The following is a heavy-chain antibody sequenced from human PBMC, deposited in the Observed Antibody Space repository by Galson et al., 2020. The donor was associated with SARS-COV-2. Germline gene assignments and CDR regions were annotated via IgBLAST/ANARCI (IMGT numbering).Heavy chain of an antibody. CDR1: GFTFSSYA. CDR3: AKFYSSIWYAGAEYFQH. CDR2: ISGSGGST. Sequence: GGSLRLSCAASGFTFSSYAMHWVRQAPGKGLEWVSDISGSGGSTNYADSVKGRFTISRDNSKNTLYLQMNSLRAEDTAVYYCAKFYSSIWYAGAEYFQHWGQGTLVTVSS. V-gene: IGHV3-23*01. D-gene: IGHD6-13*01. J-gene: IGHJ1*01.